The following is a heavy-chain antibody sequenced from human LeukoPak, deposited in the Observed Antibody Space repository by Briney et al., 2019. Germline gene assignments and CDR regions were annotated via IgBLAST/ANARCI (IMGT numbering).Heavy chain of an antibody. V-gene: IGHV3-21*01. Sequence: PGGSLRLSCAASGFTFSSYSMNWVRQAPGKGLEWVSSISSSSYIYYADSVKGRFTISRDNAKNSLYLQMNSLRAEDTAVYYCASNPTSYYFDYWGQGTLVTASS. CDR2: ISSSSYI. J-gene: IGHJ4*02. CDR3: ASNPTSYYFDY. CDR1: GFTFSSYS.